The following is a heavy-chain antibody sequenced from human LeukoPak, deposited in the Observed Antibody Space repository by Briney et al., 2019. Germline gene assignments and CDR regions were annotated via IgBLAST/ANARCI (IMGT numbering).Heavy chain of an antibody. CDR1: GFTFSSYS. V-gene: IGHV3-23*01. J-gene: IGHJ3*02. CDR2: ISGSGGST. CDR3: AKDQHDYGDYLDAFDI. Sequence: GGSPRLSCAASGFTFSSYSMNWVRQAPGKGPEWVSAISGSGGSTYYADSVKGRFTISRDNSKNTLYLQMNSLRAEDTAVYYCAKDQHDYGDYLDAFDIWGQGTMVTVSS. D-gene: IGHD4-17*01.